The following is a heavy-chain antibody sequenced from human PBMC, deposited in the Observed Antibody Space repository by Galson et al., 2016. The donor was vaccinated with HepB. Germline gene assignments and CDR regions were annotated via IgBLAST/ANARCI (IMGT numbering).Heavy chain of an antibody. CDR3: ARELVRSAFDL. J-gene: IGHJ3*01. CDR1: GFTFSRSG. CDR2: ISSSFSTI. D-gene: IGHD4/OR15-4a*01. V-gene: IGHV3-48*02. Sequence: SLRLSCAGSGFTFSRSGLNRVRQAPGKGLQWISYISSSFSTIYYADSVKGRFTISRDNAQSSVYLQMNNLRDEDTAVYHCARELVRSAFDLWGQGTMVTVSS.